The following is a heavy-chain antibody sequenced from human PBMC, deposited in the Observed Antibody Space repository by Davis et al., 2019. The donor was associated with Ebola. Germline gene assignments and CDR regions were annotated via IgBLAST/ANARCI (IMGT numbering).Heavy chain of an antibody. D-gene: IGHD5-24*01. CDR1: GYSFTTYW. Sequence: GESLKISCKASGYSFTTYWIVWVRQMPGKGLECMGIIFPGDSDTRYSPSFQGQVTISADKSISTAYLQWSSLKASDTAIYYCARHVGGWRQLAGIDYWGQGTLVTVSS. V-gene: IGHV5-51*01. CDR2: IFPGDSDT. CDR3: ARHVGGWRQLAGIDY. J-gene: IGHJ4*02.